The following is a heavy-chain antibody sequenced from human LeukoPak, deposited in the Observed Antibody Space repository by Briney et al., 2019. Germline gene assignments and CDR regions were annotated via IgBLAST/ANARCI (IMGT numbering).Heavy chain of an antibody. CDR2: ISSRDSII. CDR3: ARGVYCSGDNCWRWFDP. Sequence: PGGSLRLSCAASGFTFSSYEMNWVRLAPGKGLEWVSYISSRDSIIYYADSVKGRFTISRDNAKSSLYLQMNSLRAEDTAIYYCARGVYCSGDNCWRWFDPWGQGTLVTVSS. CDR1: GFTFSSYE. D-gene: IGHD2-15*01. J-gene: IGHJ5*02. V-gene: IGHV3-48*03.